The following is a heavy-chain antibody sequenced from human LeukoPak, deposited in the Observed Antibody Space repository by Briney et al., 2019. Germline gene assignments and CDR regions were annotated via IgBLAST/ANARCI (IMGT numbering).Heavy chain of an antibody. Sequence: SETLSLACTVSGGSIRSYYWSWIRQSPGKGLEWIGYIYYSGSTNYNPSLKSRVTISVDTSKNQFSLKLSSVTAADTAVYYCARATLDSSPNDYWGQGTLVTVSS. CDR2: IYYSGST. J-gene: IGHJ4*02. CDR1: GGSIRSYY. V-gene: IGHV4-59*01. CDR3: ARATLDSSPNDY. D-gene: IGHD3-22*01.